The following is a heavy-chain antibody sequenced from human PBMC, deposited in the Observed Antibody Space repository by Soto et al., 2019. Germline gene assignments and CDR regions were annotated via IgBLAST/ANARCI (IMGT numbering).Heavy chain of an antibody. J-gene: IGHJ6*02. CDR1: GFTFSSYS. CDR2: ISSSSSYI. CDR3: ARVIATIFETPEYYYYYGLDV. Sequence: EVQLVESGGGLVKPGGSLRLSCAASGFTFSSYSMNWVRQAPGKGLEWVSSISSSSSYIYYADSVKGRFTISRDNAKNSLYLQMNRLRAEDTAVYYCARVIATIFETPEYYYYYGLDVWGQGTTVTVSS. V-gene: IGHV3-21*01. D-gene: IGHD3-3*01.